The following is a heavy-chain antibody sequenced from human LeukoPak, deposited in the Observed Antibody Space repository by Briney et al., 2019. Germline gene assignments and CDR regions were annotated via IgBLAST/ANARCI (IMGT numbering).Heavy chain of an antibody. CDR3: AKNERIVLGNWFDP. J-gene: IGHJ5*02. CDR1: GFTFSSYW. Sequence: PGGSLRLSCAASGFTFSSYWMHWARQAPGQGLVWLSRLSTDGSSTDYADSVKGRFTISRDNSKNTLYLQMNSLRAEDTAVYYCAKNERIVLGNWFDPWGQGTLVTVSS. V-gene: IGHV3-74*01. D-gene: IGHD2-8*01. CDR2: LSTDGSST.